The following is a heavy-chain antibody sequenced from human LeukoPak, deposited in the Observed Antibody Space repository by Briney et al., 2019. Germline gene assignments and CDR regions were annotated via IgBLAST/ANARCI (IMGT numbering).Heavy chain of an antibody. CDR3: ARNYYDSSFDAFDI. D-gene: IGHD3-22*01. CDR2: IYYSGST. Sequence: SETLSLTCTVSGGTISSGGYYWNWIRQHPGKGLEWFGYIYYSGSTYYNPSLKSRVTMSVDTSKNQFSLRLSSVTAADTAVYYRARNYYDSSFDAFDIWGQGTMVTVSS. V-gene: IGHV4-31*03. CDR1: GGTISSGGYY. J-gene: IGHJ3*02.